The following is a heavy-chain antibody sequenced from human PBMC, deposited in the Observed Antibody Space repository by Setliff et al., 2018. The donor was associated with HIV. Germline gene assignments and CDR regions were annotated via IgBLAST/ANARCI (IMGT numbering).Heavy chain of an antibody. D-gene: IGHD3-10*01. V-gene: IGHV1-2*02. Sequence: ASVKVSCKAFGYTFTGYYMHWVRQAPGQGLEWMGWINPKSGATNYTQNFQGRVTMSRDTSISTAYMELRSLRSDDTAVYYCARDDYGSGSHGDYWGQGTLVTVSS. CDR3: ARDDYGSGSHGDY. CDR1: GYTFTGYY. CDR2: INPKSGAT. J-gene: IGHJ4*02.